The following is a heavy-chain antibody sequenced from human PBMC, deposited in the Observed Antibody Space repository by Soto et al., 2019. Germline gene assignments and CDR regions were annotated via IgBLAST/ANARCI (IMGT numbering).Heavy chain of an antibody. J-gene: IGHJ6*02. CDR1: GFTFDDYA. Sequence: PGGSLRLSCAASGFTFDDYAMHWVRQTPGKGLEWVSGITWNSGTIGYADSVKGRFTISRDNGKNSLYLQMNSLRPEDTAVYYCAITKREVKAAAVTDRYGMDVWGQGTTVTVSS. D-gene: IGHD6-13*01. V-gene: IGHV3-9*01. CDR2: ITWNSGTI. CDR3: AITKREVKAAAVTDRYGMDV.